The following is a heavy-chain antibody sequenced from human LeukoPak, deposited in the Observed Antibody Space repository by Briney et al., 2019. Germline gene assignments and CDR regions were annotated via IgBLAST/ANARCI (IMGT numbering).Heavy chain of an antibody. V-gene: IGHV1-2*02. J-gene: IGHJ3*02. Sequence: ASVKVSGKASGYTFTGYYMHWVRQAPGQGLEWMGWINPNSGGTNYAQKFQGRVTMTRDTSISTAYMELSRLRSDDTAVYYCARVLYYGSGIPGVYAFDIWGQGTMVTVSS. CDR3: ARVLYYGSGIPGVYAFDI. CDR2: INPNSGGT. CDR1: GYTFTGYY. D-gene: IGHD3-10*01.